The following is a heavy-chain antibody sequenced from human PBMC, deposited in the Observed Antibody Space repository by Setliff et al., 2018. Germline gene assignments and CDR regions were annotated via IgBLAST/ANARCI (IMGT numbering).Heavy chain of an antibody. J-gene: IGHJ3*02. CDR3: ARGSHYYDSSGYSMASFDI. CDR2: ISAYNGNT. Sequence: ASVKVSCKASGYTFTSYGISWVRQAPGQGLEWMGWISAYNGNTNYAQKLQGRVTMTTDTSTSTAYMELRSLRSDDTAVYYCARGSHYYDSSGYSMASFDIWGQGTMVTVS. CDR1: GYTFTSYG. D-gene: IGHD3-22*01. V-gene: IGHV1-18*01.